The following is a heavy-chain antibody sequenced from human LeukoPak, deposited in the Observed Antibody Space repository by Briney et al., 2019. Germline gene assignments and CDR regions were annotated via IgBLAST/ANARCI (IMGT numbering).Heavy chain of an antibody. Sequence: ASVKVSCTASGGTFGSYAFSWVRQAPGQGLEWMGRIIPILGITNYAQEFQGRVTITADKSTSTAYMELSSLRSEDTALYYCARDLVGDEGARFDPWGQRTLVTVSS. CDR1: GGTFGSYA. V-gene: IGHV1-69*04. D-gene: IGHD5-24*01. J-gene: IGHJ5*02. CDR3: ARDLVGDEGARFDP. CDR2: IIPILGIT.